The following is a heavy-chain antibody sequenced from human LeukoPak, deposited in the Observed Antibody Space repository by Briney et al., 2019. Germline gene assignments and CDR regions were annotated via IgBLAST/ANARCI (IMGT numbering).Heavy chain of an antibody. CDR1: GGTFSSYA. Sequence: GASVKVSCKASGGTFSSYAISWVRQAPGQGLEWMGRIIPILGIANYAQKFQGRVTITADKSTGTAYMGLSSLRSEDTAVYYCARVKMTKGAFDIWGQGTMVTVSS. CDR2: IIPILGIA. V-gene: IGHV1-69*04. D-gene: IGHD4-11*01. CDR3: ARVKMTKGAFDI. J-gene: IGHJ3*02.